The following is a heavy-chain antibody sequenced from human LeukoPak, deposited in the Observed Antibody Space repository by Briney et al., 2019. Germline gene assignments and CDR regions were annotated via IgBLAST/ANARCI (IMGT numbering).Heavy chain of an antibody. Sequence: GESLKISCAASGFTFSSYSMNWVRQAPGKGLEWVSSISSSSSYIYYADSVKGRFTISRDNAKNSLYLQMNSLRAEDTAVYYCARDLLYGSAPGPWGQGTLVTASS. CDR1: GFTFSSYS. J-gene: IGHJ5*02. CDR3: ARDLLYGSAPGP. V-gene: IGHV3-21*01. CDR2: ISSSSSYI. D-gene: IGHD3-10*01.